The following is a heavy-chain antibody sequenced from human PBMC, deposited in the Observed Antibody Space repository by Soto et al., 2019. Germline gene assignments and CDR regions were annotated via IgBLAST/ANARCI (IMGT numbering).Heavy chain of an antibody. Sequence: QVQLVQSGAEVKKPGSSVKVSCKASGGTFSSYAISWVRQAPGQGLGWMGGIIPIFGTANYAQKFQGRVTITADESTSTAYMELSSLRSEDTAVYYCARDRGGSSKRNYYCYDGMDVWGQGTTVTVSS. CDR2: IIPIFGTA. CDR3: ARDRGGSSKRNYYCYDGMDV. D-gene: IGHD2-15*01. V-gene: IGHV1-69*01. CDR1: GGTFSSYA. J-gene: IGHJ6*02.